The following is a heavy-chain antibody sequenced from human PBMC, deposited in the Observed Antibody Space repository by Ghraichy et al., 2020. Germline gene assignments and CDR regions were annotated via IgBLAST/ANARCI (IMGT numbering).Heavy chain of an antibody. CDR1: GFTFSSYS. CDR2: ISSSSSYI. Sequence: GGSLRLSCAASGFTFSSYSMNWVRQAPGKGLEWVSSISSSSSYIYYADSVKGRFTISRDNAKNSLYLQMNSLRAEDTAVYYCARRIAAAGISSDFDYWGQGTLVTVSS. J-gene: IGHJ4*02. V-gene: IGHV3-21*01. D-gene: IGHD6-13*01. CDR3: ARRIAAAGISSDFDY.